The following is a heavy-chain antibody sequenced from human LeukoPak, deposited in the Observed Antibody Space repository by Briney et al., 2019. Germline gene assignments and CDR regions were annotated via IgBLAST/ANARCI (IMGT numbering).Heavy chain of an antibody. CDR2: IYYSGST. V-gene: IGHV4-59*01. D-gene: IGHD3-16*01. J-gene: IGHJ4*02. Sequence: SETLSLTCTVSGGTISSYYWSWIRQPPGKGLEWIGYIYYSGSTNYNPSLKSRVTTSVDTSKNQFSLKLRSVTAADTAVYYCASLYYDNRVDYWGQGTLVTVSS. CDR1: GGTISSYY. CDR3: ASLYYDNRVDY.